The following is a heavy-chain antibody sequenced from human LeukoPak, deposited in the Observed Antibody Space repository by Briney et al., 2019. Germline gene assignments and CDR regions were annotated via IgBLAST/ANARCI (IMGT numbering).Heavy chain of an antibody. CDR2: ISYDGSNK. CDR3: ARDEVIRSSWYPYYFDY. J-gene: IGHJ4*02. CDR1: GFTFSSYA. Sequence: QTGGSLRLSCAASGFTFSSYAMHWVRQAPGKGLEWVAVISYDGSNKYYADSVKGRFTISRDNSKNTLYLQMNSLRAEDTAVYYCARDEVIRSSWYPYYFDYWGQGTLVTVSS. D-gene: IGHD6-13*01. V-gene: IGHV3-30-3*01.